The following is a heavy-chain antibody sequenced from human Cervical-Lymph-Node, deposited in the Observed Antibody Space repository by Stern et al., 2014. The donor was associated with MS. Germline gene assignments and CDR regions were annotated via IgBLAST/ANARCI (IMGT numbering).Heavy chain of an antibody. CDR2: IYPGDSDT. V-gene: IGHV5-51*01. J-gene: IGHJ4*02. CDR1: GYSFTSYW. CDR3: ARHVGYGDYLPVLDY. Sequence: EVQLVESGAEVKKPGESLKISCKGSGYSFTSYWIGWVRQMPGKGLEWMGIIYPGDSDTRYSPSFQGQVTISADKSMSTAYLQWSSLKASDTAMYYCARHVGYGDYLPVLDYWGQGTLVTVSS. D-gene: IGHD4-17*01.